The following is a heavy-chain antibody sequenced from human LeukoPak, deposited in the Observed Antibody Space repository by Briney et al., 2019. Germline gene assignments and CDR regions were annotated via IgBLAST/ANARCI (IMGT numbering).Heavy chain of an antibody. CDR3: AKSWTSKYCSGGSCYHSPFDY. Sequence: GGSLRLSCAASGFTFSSYGMHWVCQAPGKGLEWVAVISYDGSNKYYADSVKGRFTISRDNSKNTLYLQMNSLRAEDTAVYYCAKSWTSKYCSGGSCYHSPFDYWGQGTLVTVSS. J-gene: IGHJ4*02. CDR1: GFTFSSYG. CDR2: ISYDGSNK. V-gene: IGHV3-30*18. D-gene: IGHD2-15*01.